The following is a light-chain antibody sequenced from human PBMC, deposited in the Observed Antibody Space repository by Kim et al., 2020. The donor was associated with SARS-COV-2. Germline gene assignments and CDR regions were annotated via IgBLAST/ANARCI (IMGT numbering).Light chain of an antibody. CDR2: GAS. CDR3: QQYNNWPYT. Sequence: SVPPGERATLSCRASQSVSSNLAWYQQKAGQAPRLLIYGASTRATGIPSRFSGSGSGTEFTLTISSLQSEDFAVYSCQQYNNWPYTFGQGTKLEI. CDR1: QSVSSN. J-gene: IGKJ2*01. V-gene: IGKV3-15*01.